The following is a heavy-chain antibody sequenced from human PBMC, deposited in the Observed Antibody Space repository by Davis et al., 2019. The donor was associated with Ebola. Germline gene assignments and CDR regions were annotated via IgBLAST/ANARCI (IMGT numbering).Heavy chain of an antibody. CDR3: AKVRTVTTLRDAFDI. V-gene: IGHV3-9*01. J-gene: IGHJ3*02. CDR1: GFTFSSYA. Sequence: SLKISCAASGFTFSSYAIHWVRQAPGKGLEWVSGISWDSGTIGYADSVKGRFTISRDNAKNSLYLQMNSLRAEDTALYYCAKVRTVTTLRDAFDIWGQGTMVTVSS. CDR2: ISWDSGTI. D-gene: IGHD4-17*01.